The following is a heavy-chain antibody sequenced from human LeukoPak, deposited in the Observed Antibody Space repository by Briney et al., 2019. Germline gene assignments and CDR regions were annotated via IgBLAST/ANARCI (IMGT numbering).Heavy chain of an antibody. J-gene: IGHJ4*02. Sequence: GESLKISCKGSGYSFTSYWIGWVRQMPGKGLEWRGIIYPGDSDTRYSPSFQGQVTISADKSISTAYLQWSSLKASDTAMYYCARLARYCSGGSCYSLDYWGQGTLVTVSS. D-gene: IGHD2-15*01. V-gene: IGHV5-51*01. CDR1: GYSFTSYW. CDR2: IYPGDSDT. CDR3: ARLARYCSGGSCYSLDY.